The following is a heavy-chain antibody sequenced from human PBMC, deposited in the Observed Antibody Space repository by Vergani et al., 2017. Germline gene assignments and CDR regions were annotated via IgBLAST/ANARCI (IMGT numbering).Heavy chain of an antibody. V-gene: IGHV4-38-2*01. D-gene: IGHD3-10*01. CDR2: IHHSGDT. Sequence: QVQLQESGPGLVKPSETLTLTCDVSDSSIMTNPYWGWFRQSPGKGLEWIGCIHHSGDTHYNSSLKSRVSLSSVSSSEFSLSLTSVTAADTAIYYCARHRGSGGFFPSSYFYGMDVWGEGTTVAVSS. CDR1: DSSIMTNPY. CDR3: ARHRGSGGFFPSSYFYGMDV. J-gene: IGHJ6*04.